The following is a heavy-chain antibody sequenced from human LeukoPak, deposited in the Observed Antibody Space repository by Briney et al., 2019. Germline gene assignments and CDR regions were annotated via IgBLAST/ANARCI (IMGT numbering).Heavy chain of an antibody. CDR3: ARDKPTGNYLFDY. J-gene: IGHJ4*02. D-gene: IGHD3-10*01. Sequence: GGSLRLSCVASGFTFSSYAMSWVRQAPGKGLEWVSVISGSGGSTYYADSVKGRFTISRDNSKSTLFLQMKSLRAEDTAVYYCARDKPTGNYLFDYWGQGTLVSVSS. CDR1: GFTFSSYA. CDR2: ISGSGGST. V-gene: IGHV3-23*01.